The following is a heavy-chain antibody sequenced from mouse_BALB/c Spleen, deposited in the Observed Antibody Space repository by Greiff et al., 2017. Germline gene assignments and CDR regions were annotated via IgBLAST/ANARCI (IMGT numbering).Heavy chain of an antibody. CDR1: GFTFSSYA. CDR3: ARAFYYDLDY. CDR2: ISSGGST. J-gene: IGHJ2*01. D-gene: IGHD2-4*01. V-gene: IGHV5-6-5*01. Sequence: DVQLVESGGGLVKPGGSLKLSCAASGFTFSSYAMSWVRQTPEKRLEWVASISSGGSTYYPDSVKGRFPISRDNARNILYLQMSSLRSEDTAMYYCARAFYYDLDYWGQGTTLTVSS.